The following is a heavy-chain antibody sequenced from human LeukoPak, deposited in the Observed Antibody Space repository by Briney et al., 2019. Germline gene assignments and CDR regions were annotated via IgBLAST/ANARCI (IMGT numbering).Heavy chain of an antibody. J-gene: IGHJ4*02. D-gene: IGHD3-3*01. CDR3: ATGVGYR. CDR1: GFTFSSYG. V-gene: IGHV3-30*03. Sequence: GGSLRLSCAASGFTFSSYGMHWVRKAPGKGLEWVAVISYDGSNKYYADSVKGRFTISRDNAKNTLYLQMNGLRVEDTAVYYCATGVGYRWGQGTLVTVSS. CDR2: ISYDGSNK.